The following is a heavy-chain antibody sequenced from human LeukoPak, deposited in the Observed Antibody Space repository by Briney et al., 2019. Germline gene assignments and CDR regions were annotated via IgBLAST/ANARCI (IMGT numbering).Heavy chain of an antibody. V-gene: IGHV4-39*01. J-gene: IGHJ6*03. CDR2: IYYSGDT. D-gene: IGHD1-1*01. Sequence: SETLSLTCTVSGGSISSSSYYWGWVRQPPGKGLEWIGSIYYSGDTYYNPSLKSRRVTISEHTSKNQCSLGTTSETAADTALYYCARHHWHYYFYMGGWGKGSTVTVSS. CDR1: GGSISSSSYY. CDR3: ARHHWHYYFYMGG.